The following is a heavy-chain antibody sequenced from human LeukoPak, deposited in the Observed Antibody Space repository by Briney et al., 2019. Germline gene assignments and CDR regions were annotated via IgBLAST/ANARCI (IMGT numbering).Heavy chain of an antibody. J-gene: IGHJ5*02. D-gene: IGHD4-11*01. CDR2: INPNTGDT. Sequence: EASVMVSCKPSGYTFTAYYVHWVRQAPGQGLEWIGWINPNTGDTNYAPKFQGRVTMIKDTSTNSAYMELNKLTSDDTAVYYCGRGSKSFDPWGQGTLVTVSS. V-gene: IGHV1-2*02. CDR3: GRGSKSFDP. CDR1: GYTFTAYY.